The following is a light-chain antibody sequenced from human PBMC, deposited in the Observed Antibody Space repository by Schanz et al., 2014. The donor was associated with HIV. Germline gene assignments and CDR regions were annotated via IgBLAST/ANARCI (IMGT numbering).Light chain of an antibody. Sequence: EIVLTQSPGTLSLSPGERVTLSCRASQSLESDSLAWYQQKLGQAPRLLIYGASSRATGVPDRFGGSGSGTDFTLTISRLEPEDFAVYFCQYFGNSGGTFGGGTKVEIK. V-gene: IGKV3-20*01. J-gene: IGKJ4*01. CDR2: GAS. CDR1: QSLESDS. CDR3: QYFGNSGGT.